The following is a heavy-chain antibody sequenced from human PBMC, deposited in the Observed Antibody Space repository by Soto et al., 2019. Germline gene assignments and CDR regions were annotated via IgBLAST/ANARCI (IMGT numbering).Heavy chain of an antibody. CDR1: GFTFSSYN. CDR3: ARSKYIDY. V-gene: IGHV3-48*02. D-gene: IGHD4-4*01. Sequence: EVQLVESGGGLVQPGGSLRLSCIVSGFTFSSYNMNWVRQAPGKGLEWVTYISGSGSTIYYADSVEGRFTISRDNVKNSLYLQMNSLRDEDTAVYYCARSKYIDYWGQGTLVTVSS. J-gene: IGHJ4*02. CDR2: ISGSGSTI.